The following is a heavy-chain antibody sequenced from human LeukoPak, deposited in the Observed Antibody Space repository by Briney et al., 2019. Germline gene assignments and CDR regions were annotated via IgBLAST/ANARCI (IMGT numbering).Heavy chain of an antibody. CDR1: GFIFSSYC. CDR3: ARGPRRNYYMDV. Sequence: GGSLRLSCAASGFIFSSYCMNWVRQAPGKGLEWVSSISTSSSYIYYADSVKGRFTISRDNAKNSLYLQMNSLRAEDTAVYYCARGPRRNYYMDVWGKGTTVTVSS. CDR2: ISTSSSYI. V-gene: IGHV3-21*01. J-gene: IGHJ6*03.